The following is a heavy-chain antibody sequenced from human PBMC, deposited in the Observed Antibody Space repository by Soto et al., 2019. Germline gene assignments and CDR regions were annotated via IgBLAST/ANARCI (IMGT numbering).Heavy chain of an antibody. J-gene: IGHJ4*02. CDR3: TRVVITAFN. Sequence: QVQLVQSGAEVKKPGASVKVSCKASGYTFTSYGISWVRQAPGQGLEWMGCISAYNGNTHYGQKLRGIVTLKADIFASLASIEVTSLRTEDPALCFCTRVVITAFNWRQGTLVTVA. CDR1: GYTFTSYG. CDR2: ISAYNGNT. V-gene: IGHV1-18*01.